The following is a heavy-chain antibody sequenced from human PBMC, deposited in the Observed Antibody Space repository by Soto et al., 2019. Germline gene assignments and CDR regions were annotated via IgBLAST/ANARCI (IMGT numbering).Heavy chain of an antibody. V-gene: IGHV4-59*08. CDR1: GGPMSNYY. CDR3: ARQGFGELHGLVDV. D-gene: IGHD3-10*01. J-gene: IGHJ6*02. CDR2: MGYNGFT. Sequence: QVQLQESGPGLVKPSETLSLTCTFSGGPMSNYYFSWFRQPPGQGLEWIGYMGYNGFTRYNPSLRSRVTISLDTSKNQFSLNLSSVTAADTALYYCARQGFGELHGLVDVWGQGTTVTVSS.